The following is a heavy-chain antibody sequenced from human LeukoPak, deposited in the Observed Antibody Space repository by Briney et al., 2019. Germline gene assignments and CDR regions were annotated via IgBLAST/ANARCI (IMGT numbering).Heavy chain of an antibody. J-gene: IGHJ4*02. Sequence: GGSLRLSCAASGFTFSSYSMNWVRQAPGKGLEWVSSISSSSSYIYYADSVKGRFTISRDNAKNSLYLQMNSLRAEDTAVYYCARGSAAMVNIDYWGQGTLVTVSS. CDR1: GFTFSSYS. CDR2: ISSSSSYI. V-gene: IGHV3-21*01. CDR3: ARGSAAMVNIDY. D-gene: IGHD5-18*01.